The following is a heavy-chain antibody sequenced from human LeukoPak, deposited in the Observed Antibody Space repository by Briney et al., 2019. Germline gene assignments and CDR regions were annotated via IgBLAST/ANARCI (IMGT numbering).Heavy chain of an antibody. CDR1: GFTFADYT. Sequence: GRSLRLSCAASGFTFADYTMHWVRHAPGKGLEWVSGIGWNSGSIGYADSVKGRFTISRDNAKNSLYLQMNSLRAEDTALYYCAKDPGRWLQAFDYWGQGTLVTVSS. V-gene: IGHV3-9*01. CDR3: AKDPGRWLQAFDY. J-gene: IGHJ4*02. CDR2: IGWNSGSI. D-gene: IGHD5-24*01.